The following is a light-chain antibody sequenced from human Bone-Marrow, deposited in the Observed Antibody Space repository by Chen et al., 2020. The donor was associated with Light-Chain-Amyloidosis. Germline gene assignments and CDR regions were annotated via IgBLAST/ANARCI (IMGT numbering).Light chain of an antibody. V-gene: IGLV3-25*03. CDR3: QSADSSGTYEVI. J-gene: IGLJ2*01. CDR1: DLSTKY. CDR2: RYT. Sequence: YELTQTPSVTVSPGHTAENTRPGDDLSTKYSYWYQQKQGQAPVLVIHRYTERPSGISDRFSVSSSGTTATLTISGVQAEDDADYHCQSADSSGTYEVIFGGGTKLTVL.